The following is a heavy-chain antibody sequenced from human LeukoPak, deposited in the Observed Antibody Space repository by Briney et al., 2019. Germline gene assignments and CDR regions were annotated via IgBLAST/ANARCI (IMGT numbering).Heavy chain of an antibody. J-gene: IGHJ4*02. CDR3: AIYGSGSYYNGLY. Sequence: GGSLRLSCAASGFTFSTYAMTWVRQAPGKGLQWVSTISVSGESTYYADSVKGRFTISRDSSKSTLYLQMNSLRDEDTAVYCCAIYGSGSYYNGLYWGQGTLVTVSS. CDR2: ISVSGEST. V-gene: IGHV3-23*01. D-gene: IGHD3-10*01. CDR1: GFTFSTYA.